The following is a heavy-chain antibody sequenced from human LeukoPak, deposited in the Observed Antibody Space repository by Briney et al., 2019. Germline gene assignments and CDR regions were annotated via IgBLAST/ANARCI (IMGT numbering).Heavy chain of an antibody. CDR2: IWYDGSNK. J-gene: IGHJ4*02. CDR1: GFTFSSYG. D-gene: IGHD3-22*01. Sequence: GKSLRLSCAASGFTFSSYGMHWVRQAPGKGLEWVAVIWYDGSNKYYADSVKGRFTISRDNSKNTLYLQMSSLRAEDTAVYYCAKADTYYYDSSGLFDYWGQGTLVTVSS. CDR3: AKADTYYYDSSGLFDY. V-gene: IGHV3-33*06.